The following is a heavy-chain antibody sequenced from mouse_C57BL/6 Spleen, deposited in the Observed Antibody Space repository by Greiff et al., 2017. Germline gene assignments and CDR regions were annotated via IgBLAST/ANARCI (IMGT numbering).Heavy chain of an antibody. Sequence: VKLQESGPELVKPGASVKMSRQASGHTFTDYNMHWVKQSHGKSLEWIGYINPNNGGTSNNQTFKGKATLTVNKSSSTAYMELLSLTSEDSAVYYCARGDGPYSPFAYWGQGTLVTVSA. D-gene: IGHD2-12*01. CDR3: ARGDGPYSPFAY. J-gene: IGHJ3*01. CDR1: GHTFTDYN. V-gene: IGHV1-22*01. CDR2: INPNNGGT.